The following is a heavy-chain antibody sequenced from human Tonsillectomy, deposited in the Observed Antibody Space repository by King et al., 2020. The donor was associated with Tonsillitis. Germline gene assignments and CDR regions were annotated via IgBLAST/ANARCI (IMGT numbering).Heavy chain of an antibody. D-gene: IGHD3-22*01. CDR3: ARGYDSSGYYYGVY. Sequence: QLVQSGGGVVQPGRSLRLSCAASGFTFSSYAMHWVRQAPGKGLEWVAVISYDGSNKYYADSVKGRCTISSDNSKNTLYLQMNSLRAEDTAVYYCARGYDSSGYYYGVYWGQGTLVTVSS. CDR1: GFTFSSYA. CDR2: ISYDGSNK. V-gene: IGHV3-30-3*01. J-gene: IGHJ4*02.